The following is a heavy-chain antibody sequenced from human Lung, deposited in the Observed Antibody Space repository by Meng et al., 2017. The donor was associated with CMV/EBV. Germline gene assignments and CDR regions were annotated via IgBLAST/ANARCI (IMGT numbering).Heavy chain of an antibody. D-gene: IGHD1-26*01. CDR3: ARGKQDAWELLAY. J-gene: IGHJ4*02. V-gene: IGHV4-4*02. CDR1: GVSISSNIR. CDR2: IDDSRST. Sequence: QVQLQESGPGLVKPSGTLSLTCGVSGVSISSNIRWTWVRQPPGKGLEWIGDIDDSRSTNYNPSLNSRISISLDKSKNHFSLKVNSVTAADTAVYYCARGKQDAWELLAYWGQGALVTVSS.